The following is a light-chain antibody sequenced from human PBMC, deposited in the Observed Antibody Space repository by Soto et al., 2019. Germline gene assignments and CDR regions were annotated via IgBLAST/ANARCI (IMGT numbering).Light chain of an antibody. CDR3: QQCATPPLT. CDR2: DAS. V-gene: IGKV3-20*01. Sequence: ESVLTQSPGILSLAPGERATLSCRASQSVSNNYVAWYQLKPGQPPRLLIDDASRRATGIPDRFSGSGSGTDFTLTISRLEPEDFAVYYCQQCATPPLTFGQGTRW. J-gene: IGKJ1*01. CDR1: QSVSNNY.